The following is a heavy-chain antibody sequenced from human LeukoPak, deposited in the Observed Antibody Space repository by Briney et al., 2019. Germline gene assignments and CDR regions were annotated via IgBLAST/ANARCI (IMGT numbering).Heavy chain of an antibody. Sequence: GGSRRLSCAASGFTFIDYDMHWVRQVIGKGLQRLSAIGIRGDTHYSGSVKDRFTISREDAESSLYLQMNSLNAEDTAVYYYARGGIQVSGVDEFDYWGQGTLVTVSS. V-gene: IGHV3-13*01. CDR3: ARGGIQVSGVDEFDY. CDR2: IGIRGDT. J-gene: IGHJ4*02. CDR1: GFTFIDYD. D-gene: IGHD5-18*01.